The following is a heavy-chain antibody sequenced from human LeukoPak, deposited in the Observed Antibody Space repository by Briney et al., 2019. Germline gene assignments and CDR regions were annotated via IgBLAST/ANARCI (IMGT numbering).Heavy chain of an antibody. V-gene: IGHV3-30*18. CDR3: AKGHDILTGYPDAFDI. CDR1: GFTFSSYG. CDR2: ISYDGSNK. J-gene: IGHJ3*02. D-gene: IGHD3-9*01. Sequence: AGGSLRLSCAASGFTFSSYGMHWVRQAPGKGLEWVAVISYDGSNKYYADSVKGRFTISRDNSKNTLYLQMNSLRAEDTAVYYCAKGHDILTGYPDAFDIWGQGTMVTVSS.